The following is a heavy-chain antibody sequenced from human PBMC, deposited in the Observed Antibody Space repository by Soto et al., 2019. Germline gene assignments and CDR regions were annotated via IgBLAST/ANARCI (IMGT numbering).Heavy chain of an antibody. Sequence: VQLVESGGDLVQPGGSLRLSCAASGFTFSGHWMHWVRQVPGKGLEWVSRINTDGGSSSYADSVKGRFTIFRDNAKNTLYLQMNGLRAEDTSVYFCAREAGFCSRTSCYRRAFDTWGQGTTVTVSS. CDR3: AREAGFCSRTSCYRRAFDT. D-gene: IGHD2-2*01. CDR2: INTDGGSS. CDR1: GFTFSGHW. V-gene: IGHV3-74*03. J-gene: IGHJ3*02.